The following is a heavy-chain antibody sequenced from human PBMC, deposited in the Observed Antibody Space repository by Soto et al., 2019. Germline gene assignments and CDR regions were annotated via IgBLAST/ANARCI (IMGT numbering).Heavy chain of an antibody. CDR2: MFYSGNT. D-gene: IGHD6-25*01. Sequence: SETLSLTCTVSGASISSNGRYWGWVRQPPGKGLEWIGSMFYSGNTYYNPSLKSRVTVSVATSSNQFSLNLSSVTAADTAIYYCASYLNGPFTATTFDQWGRGTLVTVSS. CDR3: ASYLNGPFTATTFDQ. V-gene: IGHV4-39*01. CDR1: GASISSNGRY. J-gene: IGHJ4*02.